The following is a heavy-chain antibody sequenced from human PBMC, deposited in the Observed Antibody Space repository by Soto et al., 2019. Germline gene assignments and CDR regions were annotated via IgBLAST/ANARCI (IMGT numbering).Heavy chain of an antibody. V-gene: IGHV3-30*18. CDR1: GFTFSTYG. D-gene: IGHD5-18*01. CDR3: AKGFSYSVIDY. J-gene: IGHJ4*02. CDR2: ISYDGSNK. Sequence: QVQLVESGGVVVQPGRSLRLSCAASGFTFSTYGMHWVRQAPGKGLEWVAVISYDGSNKYYADSVKGRFTISRDNSKNTLYLQMSSLRAEDTAVYYCAKGFSYSVIDYWGKGTRVTVSS.